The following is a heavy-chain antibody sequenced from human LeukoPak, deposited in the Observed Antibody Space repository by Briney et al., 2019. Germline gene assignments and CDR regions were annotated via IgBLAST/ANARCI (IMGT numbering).Heavy chain of an antibody. V-gene: IGHV4-59*01. D-gene: IGHD4-23*01. CDR3: ARGHMTTVVTWPYYYYYMDV. CDR1: GGSISTYY. CDR2: IYYSGST. Sequence: ASENVSLTCTVSGGSISTYYWSWIRQPPGKGLEWIGYIYYSGSTSYNPSLKSRVTISVDTSKNQFPLKLSSVTAADTAVYYCARGHMTTVVTWPYYYYYMDVWGIGTTVTASS. J-gene: IGHJ6*03.